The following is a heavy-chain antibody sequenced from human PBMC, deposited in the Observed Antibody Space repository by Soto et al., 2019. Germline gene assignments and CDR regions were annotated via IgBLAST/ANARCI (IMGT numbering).Heavy chain of an antibody. CDR1: GGSISSSSYY. D-gene: IGHD6-19*01. V-gene: IGHV4-39*01. Sequence: SETLSLTCTVSGGSISSSSYYWGWIRQPPGKGLEWIGSIYYSGSTYYNPSLKSRVTISVDTSKNQFSLKLSFVTAADTAVYYCARRDSSGVYAFDIWGQGTMVTVSS. CDR2: IYYSGST. CDR3: ARRDSSGVYAFDI. J-gene: IGHJ3*02.